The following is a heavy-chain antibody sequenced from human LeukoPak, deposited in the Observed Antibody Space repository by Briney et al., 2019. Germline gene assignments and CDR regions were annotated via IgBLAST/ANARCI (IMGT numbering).Heavy chain of an antibody. V-gene: IGHV4-31*03. Sequence: PSETLSLTCTVSGGSISSGGYYWSWIRQHPGKGLEWIGYIYYSGSTYYNPSLKSRVTISVDTSKNQFSLKLSSVTAADTAVYYCARDGLRYFDWFPTYGMDVWGQGTTVTVSS. CDR1: GGSISSGGYY. CDR3: ARDGLRYFDWFPTYGMDV. D-gene: IGHD3-9*01. J-gene: IGHJ6*02. CDR2: IYYSGST.